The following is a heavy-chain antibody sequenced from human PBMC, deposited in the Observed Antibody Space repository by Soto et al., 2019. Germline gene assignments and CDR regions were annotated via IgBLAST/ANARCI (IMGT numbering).Heavy chain of an antibody. CDR1: GFTFSSYW. CDR3: ASEIGDRYTKGGCYDGSGDCAEDY. D-gene: IGHD3-22*01. J-gene: IGHJ4*02. V-gene: IGHV3-7*01. CDR2: IKQDGSEK. Sequence: EVQLVESGGGLVQPGGSLRLSCAASGFTFSSYWMSWVRQAPGKGLEWVANIKQDGSEKYYVDSVKGRFTISRDNAKNSLYLQMNSLRAADTALYYCASEIGDRYTKGGCYDGSGDCAEDYWGQGTLVAVSS.